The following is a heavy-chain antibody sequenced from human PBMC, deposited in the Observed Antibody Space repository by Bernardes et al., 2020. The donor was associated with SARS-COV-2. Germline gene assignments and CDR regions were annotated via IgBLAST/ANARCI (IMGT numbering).Heavy chain of an antibody. CDR2: INVDGLRT. CDR1: GFTFSRYW. CDR3: AKDWSTTGYYYDMDV. V-gene: IGHV3-74*01. D-gene: IGHD1-1*01. J-gene: IGHJ6*02. Sequence: GGSLRLSCAASGFTFSRYWMHWVRQAPGKGLMWVSRINVDGLRTDFADSVKGRFTISRDNSKNTLYLQMNSLRVEDTAVYYCAKDWSTTGYYYDMDVWGPGTTVTVSS.